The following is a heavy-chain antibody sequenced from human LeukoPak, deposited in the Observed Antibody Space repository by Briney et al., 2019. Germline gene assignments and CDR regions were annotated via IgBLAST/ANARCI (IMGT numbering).Heavy chain of an antibody. Sequence: ASVKVSCKTSGYSFATYYINWVRQAPGQGLERMGWIIAYNGNTNYAQNLQGGVTMTTDTSTSTAYMELTSLTSDDTAVYYCARSSLIAVSGYYFDYWGQGTLVTVSS. CDR3: ARSSLIAVSGYYFDY. D-gene: IGHD6-19*01. CDR2: IIAYNGNT. CDR1: GYSFATYY. V-gene: IGHV1-18*01. J-gene: IGHJ4*02.